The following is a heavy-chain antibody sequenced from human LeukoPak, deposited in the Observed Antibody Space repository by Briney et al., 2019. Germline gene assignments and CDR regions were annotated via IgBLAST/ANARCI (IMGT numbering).Heavy chain of an antibody. CDR2: ISSSGDNI. CDR1: GFTLSNYY. Sequence: PGGSLRLSCAASGFTLSNYYMTWIRQAPGKGLEWLSCISSSGDNIYYADSVKGRFTVSTDNAENSLYLQMNSLRAEDTAMYYCARQGSEIDYWGQGTLVTVSS. V-gene: IGHV3-11*01. J-gene: IGHJ4*02. CDR3: ARQGSEIDY.